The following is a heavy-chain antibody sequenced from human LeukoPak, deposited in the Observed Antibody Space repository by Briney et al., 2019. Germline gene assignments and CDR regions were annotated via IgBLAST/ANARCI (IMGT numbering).Heavy chain of an antibody. J-gene: IGHJ6*02. CDR1: GGSISSYY. Sequence: SETLSLTCTVSGGSISSYYWSWIRQPPGKGLEWIGYIYYSGSTNYNPSLKSRVTISVDTSMNQFSLKLSSVTAADTAVYYCARHPELGYCSGGSCLGGYYYYGMDVWGQGTTVTVSS. CDR2: IYYSGST. D-gene: IGHD2-15*01. V-gene: IGHV4-59*08. CDR3: ARHPELGYCSGGSCLGGYYYYGMDV.